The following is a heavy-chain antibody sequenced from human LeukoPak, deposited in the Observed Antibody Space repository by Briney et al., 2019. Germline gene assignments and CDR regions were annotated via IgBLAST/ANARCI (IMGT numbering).Heavy chain of an antibody. CDR2: ITYSGST. V-gene: IGHV4-39*01. Sequence: TPSETLSLTCTVSGGSISSSTYYWAWIRQSPGKGLEWIGSITYSGSTYYNPSLESRVTISVDTSKNQFSLRLISVTAVDTAVYYCARQGVGAIDCWGQGTLVTVSS. J-gene: IGHJ4*02. CDR3: ARQGVGAIDC. CDR1: GGSISSSTYY. D-gene: IGHD1-26*01.